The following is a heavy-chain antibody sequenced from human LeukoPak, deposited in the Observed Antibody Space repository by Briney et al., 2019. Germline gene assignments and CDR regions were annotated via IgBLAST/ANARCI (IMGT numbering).Heavy chain of an antibody. CDR1: GGSFSGYY. Sequence: PSETLSLTCAVYGGSFSGYYWSWIRQPPGKGLEWIGEINHSGSTNYNPSLKSRVTISVDTSKNQFSLKLSSVTAADTAVYYCARGRRGGAAAGSYFDYWGQGTLVTVSS. V-gene: IGHV4-34*01. D-gene: IGHD6-13*01. J-gene: IGHJ4*02. CDR3: ARGRRGGAAAGSYFDY. CDR2: INHSGST.